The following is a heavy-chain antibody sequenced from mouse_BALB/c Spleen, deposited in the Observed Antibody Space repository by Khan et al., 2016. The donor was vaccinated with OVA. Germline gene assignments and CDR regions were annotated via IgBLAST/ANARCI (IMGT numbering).Heavy chain of an antibody. CDR1: GYTFTSYI. D-gene: IGHD2-13*01. V-gene: IGHV1S136*01. CDR3: ARSTLYYGDSYYAMDY. CDR2: INPYNDGT. J-gene: IGHJ4*01. Sequence: VQLQQSGPELVKPGASVKMSCKASGYTFTSYIIHWVKQKPGQGLEWIGYINPYNDGTKYNEKFKGKATLTSDKSFSTAYMELSSLTSEDSAVYYCARSTLYYGDSYYAMDYWGQGTSVTVSS.